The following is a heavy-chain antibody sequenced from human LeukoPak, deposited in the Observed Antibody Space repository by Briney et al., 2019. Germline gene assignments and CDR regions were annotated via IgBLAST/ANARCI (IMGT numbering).Heavy chain of an antibody. CDR1: GGSISSSNYY. CDR2: INHSGST. CDR3: ARNYHSSSWYKGDWFDP. D-gene: IGHD6-13*01. V-gene: IGHV4-39*07. J-gene: IGHJ5*02. Sequence: PSETLSLTCTVSGGSISSSNYYWGWIRQPPGKGLEWIGEINHSGSTNYNPSLKSRVTISVDTSKNQFSLKLSSVTAADTAVYYCARNYHSSSWYKGDWFDPWGQGTLVTVSS.